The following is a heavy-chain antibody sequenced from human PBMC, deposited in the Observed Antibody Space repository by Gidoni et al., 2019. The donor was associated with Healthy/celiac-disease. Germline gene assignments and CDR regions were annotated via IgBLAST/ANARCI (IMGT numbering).Heavy chain of an antibody. V-gene: IGHV3-11*01. Sequence: QVQLVASGGGVVKPGGSLRPPCAASGFTLSAYYMRWTRQAAGKGLEWVSYISSSGSTIYYAGSVKCRFTISRDNAKNSLYLQMNSLRAEDTAVYYCARDRSLRLDYWGQGTLVTVCS. D-gene: IGHD2-15*01. CDR2: ISSSGSTI. CDR3: ARDRSLRLDY. J-gene: IGHJ4*02. CDR1: GFTLSAYY.